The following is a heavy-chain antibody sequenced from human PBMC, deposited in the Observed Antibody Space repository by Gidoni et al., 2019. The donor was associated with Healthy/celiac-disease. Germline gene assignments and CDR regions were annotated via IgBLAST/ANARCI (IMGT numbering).Heavy chain of an antibody. D-gene: IGHD3-22*01. J-gene: IGHJ4*02. Sequence: QVQLVQSGAESKKPGASVKVCCTASAGPVSSYAINWVRQAPGPGLEWMGGIIPIFGAANYAQKVQGRVTITADESTSTAYMELSSLRAEDTAVYYCARDQSPNYYDSSGYSLDYWGQGTLVTVSS. CDR3: ARDQSPNYYDSSGYSLDY. V-gene: IGHV1-69*01. CDR1: AGPVSSYA. CDR2: IIPIFGAA.